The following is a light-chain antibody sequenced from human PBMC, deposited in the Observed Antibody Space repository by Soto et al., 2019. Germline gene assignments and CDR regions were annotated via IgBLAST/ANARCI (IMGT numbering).Light chain of an antibody. CDR1: QGISSY. J-gene: IGKJ1*01. Sequence: DIQLTQSPSFLSASVGDRVTITCRASQGISSYLAWYQQRPGKAPKLLMYGASTLQSGVPSRFSGSASGTTFPLTSNILQPEDFATYYCQQLNNFPRTFGQGTKVE. CDR2: GAS. V-gene: IGKV1-9*01. CDR3: QQLNNFPRT.